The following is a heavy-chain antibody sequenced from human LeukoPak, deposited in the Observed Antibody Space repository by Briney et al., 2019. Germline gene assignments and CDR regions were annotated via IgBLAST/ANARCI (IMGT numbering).Heavy chain of an antibody. CDR1: GFTFDDYA. D-gene: IGHD3-10*01. V-gene: IGHV3-9*01. CDR3: ARDPYGDSYFDF. J-gene: IGHJ4*02. Sequence: GGSLRLSCAASGFTFDDYAMDWVRQAPGKGLEWGSGISWNSGRIIYADSVKGGFTISRDNAKTSLYLQMNSLRAEDTALYYCARDPYGDSYFDFWGQGTLVTVSS. CDR2: ISWNSGRI.